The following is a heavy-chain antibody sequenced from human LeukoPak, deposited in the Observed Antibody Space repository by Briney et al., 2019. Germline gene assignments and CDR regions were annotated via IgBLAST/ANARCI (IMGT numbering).Heavy chain of an antibody. CDR1: ACTFSTYG. CDR3: ARAYCGGGFCYSGFDC. D-gene: IGHD2-15*01. Sequence: GGSLRLSCAASACTFSTYGMNWVRQAPGKGLEWVSYISSSTSTIYYADSVKGRFTISRDNAKNSLYLQMNSLRDEDTAVYYCARAYCGGGFCYSGFDCWGQGTLVTVSS. J-gene: IGHJ4*02. CDR2: ISSSTSTI. V-gene: IGHV3-48*02.